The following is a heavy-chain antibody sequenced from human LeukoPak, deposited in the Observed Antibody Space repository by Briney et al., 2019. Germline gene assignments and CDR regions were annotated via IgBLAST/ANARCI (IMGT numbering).Heavy chain of an antibody. CDR3: AREGEQWLVPWFDP. Sequence: ASVKVSCKASGGTISSYAISWVRQAPGQGLEWMGGIIPIFGTANYAQKFQGRVTITADESTSTAYMELSSLRSEDTAVYYCAREGEQWLVPWFDPWGQGTLVTVSS. J-gene: IGHJ5*02. CDR1: GGTISSYA. CDR2: IIPIFGTA. V-gene: IGHV1-69*13. D-gene: IGHD6-19*01.